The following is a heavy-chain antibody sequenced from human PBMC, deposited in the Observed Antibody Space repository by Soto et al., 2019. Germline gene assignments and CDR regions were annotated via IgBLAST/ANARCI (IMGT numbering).Heavy chain of an antibody. D-gene: IGHD2-2*01. CDR3: TTDKGGCSSTSCHQDY. V-gene: IGHV3-15*01. CDR2: IKSKTDGGTT. Sequence: GGSLRLSCAASGFTFSNAWMSWVRQAPGKGLEWVGRIKSKTDGGTTDYAAPVKGRFTISRDDSKNTLYLQMNSLKTEDTAVYYCTTDKGGCSSTSCHQDYWGQGTLVTVSS. CDR1: GFTFSNAW. J-gene: IGHJ4*02.